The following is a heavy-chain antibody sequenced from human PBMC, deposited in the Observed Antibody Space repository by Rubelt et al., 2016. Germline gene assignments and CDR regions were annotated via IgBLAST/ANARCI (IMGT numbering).Heavy chain of an antibody. J-gene: IGHJ4*02. CDR1: GFTFSNAW. CDR2: IKSKTDGGTT. CDR3: TTDTAMDNDFDY. Sequence: EVQLVESGGGLVKPGGSLRLSCAASGFTFSNAWMNWVRQAPGKGLEWVGRIKSKTDGGTTDYAAPVKGRFTSSRDESKSTLYLQMNSLKTEDTAVYYCTTDTAMDNDFDYWGQGTLVTVSS. V-gene: IGHV3-15*07. D-gene: IGHD5-18*01.